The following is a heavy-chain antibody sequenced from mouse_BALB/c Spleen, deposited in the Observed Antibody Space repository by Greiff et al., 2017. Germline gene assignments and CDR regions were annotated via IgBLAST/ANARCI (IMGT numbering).Heavy chain of an antibody. CDR1: GYTFTDYN. CDR3: AAGDGYYGAY. V-gene: IGHV1S29*02. D-gene: IGHD2-3*01. Sequence: VQLQQSGPELVKPGASVKISCKASGYTFTDYNMHWVKQSHGKSLEWIGYIYPYNGGTGYNQKFKSKATLTVDNSSSTAYMELRSLTSEDSAVYYCAAGDGYYGAYWGQGTLVTVSA. CDR2: IYPYNGGT. J-gene: IGHJ3*01.